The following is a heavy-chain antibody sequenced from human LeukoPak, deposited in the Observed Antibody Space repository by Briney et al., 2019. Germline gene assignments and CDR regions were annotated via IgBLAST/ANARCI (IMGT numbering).Heavy chain of an antibody. Sequence: ASVKVSCKASGYTFTGYYMHWVRQAPGQGLEWMGWINPNSGGTNYAQKSQGRVTMTRDTSISTAYMELSRLRSDDTAVYYCALMTYYYDSSGYYYPDYWGQGTLVTVSS. CDR3: ALMTYYYDSSGYYYPDY. CDR2: INPNSGGT. J-gene: IGHJ4*02. D-gene: IGHD3-22*01. V-gene: IGHV1-2*02. CDR1: GYTFTGYY.